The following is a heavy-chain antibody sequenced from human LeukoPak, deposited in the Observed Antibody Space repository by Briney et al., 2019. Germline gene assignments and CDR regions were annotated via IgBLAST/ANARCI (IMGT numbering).Heavy chain of an antibody. J-gene: IGHJ4*02. CDR2: ISYDGSNK. Sequence: GGSLRLSCAASGFTFSSYAMHRVRQAPGKGLEWVAVISYDGSNKYYANSVKGRFTISRDNSKNTLYLQMNSLRAEDTAVYYCARAAYYYDSSGYSDYWGQGTLVTVSS. V-gene: IGHV3-30-3*01. D-gene: IGHD3-22*01. CDR1: GFTFSSYA. CDR3: ARAAYYYDSSGYSDY.